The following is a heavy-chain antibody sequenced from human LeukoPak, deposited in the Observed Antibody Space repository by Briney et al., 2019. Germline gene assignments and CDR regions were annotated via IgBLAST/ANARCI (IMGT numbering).Heavy chain of an antibody. CDR3: ARDGSSWSFDY. Sequence: GGSLRLSCAVSGLTFSSSWMDWVRQAPGKGLVWVSRINSDGSSTSYADSVKGRFTISRDNAKNTLYLQMNSLRAEDTAVYYCARDGSSWSFDYWGQGTLVTVSS. D-gene: IGHD6-13*01. V-gene: IGHV3-74*01. CDR1: GLTFSSSW. CDR2: INSDGSST. J-gene: IGHJ4*02.